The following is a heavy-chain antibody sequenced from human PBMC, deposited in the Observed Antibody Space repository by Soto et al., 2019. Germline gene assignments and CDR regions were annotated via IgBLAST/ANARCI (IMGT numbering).Heavy chain of an antibody. CDR3: ARSGRVDY. CDR1: GGSFSGYY. D-gene: IGHD6-25*01. J-gene: IGHJ4*02. Sequence: QVQLQQWGAGLLKPSETLSLTCAVYGGSFSGYYWSWIRQPPGKGLEWIGEINHSESTNYNPSHKSRVTKSVDASKNQLSLKLSSVNGAETAVSYCARSGRVDYWGQGTQVTVSS. V-gene: IGHV4-34*01. CDR2: INHSEST.